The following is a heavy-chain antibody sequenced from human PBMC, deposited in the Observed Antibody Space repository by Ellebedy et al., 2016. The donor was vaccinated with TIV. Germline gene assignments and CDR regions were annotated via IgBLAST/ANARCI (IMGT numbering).Heavy chain of an antibody. D-gene: IGHD6-19*01. CDR2: FPARGGNT. V-gene: IGHV3-23*01. CDR1: GFTLSNYA. CDR3: AKPRNGWYVFDL. J-gene: IGHJ4*02. Sequence: GESLKISCAASGFTLSNYAMSWVRQAPGKGLEWVSGFPARGGNTSYADTVKGRFTISRDNSKNTLFLQMDSLRAEDTAVYYCAKPRNGWYVFDLWGQGTLVTVSS.